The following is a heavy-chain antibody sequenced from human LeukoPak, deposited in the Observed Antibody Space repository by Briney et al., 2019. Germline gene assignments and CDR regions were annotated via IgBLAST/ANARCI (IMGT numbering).Heavy chain of an antibody. Sequence: SETLSLTCTVSGGSISSYYWSWIRQPPGKGLEWIGYIYYSGSTNYNPSLKSRVTISVDTSKNQFSLKLSSVTAADTAVYYCARERTAYSSSWNLDYWGQGTLVTVSS. CDR2: IYYSGST. V-gene: IGHV4-59*01. J-gene: IGHJ4*02. D-gene: IGHD6-13*01. CDR3: ARERTAYSSSWNLDY. CDR1: GGSISSYY.